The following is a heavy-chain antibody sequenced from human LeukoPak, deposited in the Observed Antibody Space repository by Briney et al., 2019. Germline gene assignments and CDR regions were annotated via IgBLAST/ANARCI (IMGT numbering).Heavy chain of an antibody. CDR3: AFNNNFKY. V-gene: IGHV3-7*01. Sequence: PRGSLRLSCTASGLSFSGQWMNWVRQSPGQGLEWVANIKYDGSEKYYVDSVEGRFTISREDAKNSLSLQMDSVRPEDTAVYYCAFNNNFKYWGQGTLVIVSS. CDR2: IKYDGSEK. CDR1: GLSFSGQW. D-gene: IGHD1/OR15-1a*01. J-gene: IGHJ4*02.